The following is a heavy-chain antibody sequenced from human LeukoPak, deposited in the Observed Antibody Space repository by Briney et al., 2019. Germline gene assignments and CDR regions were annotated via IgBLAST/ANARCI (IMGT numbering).Heavy chain of an antibody. CDR1: GFTPNTYA. CDR2: IGIRGSDT. Sequence: GGSLRLSCAPSGFTPNTYAMGWVRGAPGKGLEWGSGIGIRGSDTFYADPVRGRFTVSRDNSKNTWFLQMYSLRAEDTAVYYCTKASCGGSCDYAVDFWGQGTLVTVSS. V-gene: IGHV3-23*01. J-gene: IGHJ4*02. CDR3: TKASCGGSCDYAVDF. D-gene: IGHD2-15*01.